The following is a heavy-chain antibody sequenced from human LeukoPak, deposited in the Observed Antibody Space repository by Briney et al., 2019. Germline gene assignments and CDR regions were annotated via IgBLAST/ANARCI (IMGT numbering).Heavy chain of an antibody. D-gene: IGHD3-10*01. Sequence: GTLSLTCGVSGGSIDSTNYWSWVRQAPGKGLEWVSSISGGAGSASYADSVKGRFTMSRDNSRNTLYLQMNSLRAEDTAVYYCAKDGGYGSGNYYPDYWGQGTLVTVSS. J-gene: IGHJ4*02. CDR2: ISGGAGSA. CDR1: GGSIDSTN. CDR3: AKDGGYGSGNYYPDY. V-gene: IGHV3-23*01.